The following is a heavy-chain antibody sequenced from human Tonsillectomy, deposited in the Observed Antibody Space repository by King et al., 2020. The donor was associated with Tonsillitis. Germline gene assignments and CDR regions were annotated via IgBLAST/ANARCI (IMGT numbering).Heavy chain of an antibody. CDR3: ARDSLSADFGDYVYYFDY. Sequence: QLVQSGGGVVQPGGSLSLSCAASGFTFSRYAVHWVRQAPGKGLEWVAVISYDGGKEHYADSVKGRFTISRDNSKNTLYLQMNSLRPEDTAVFFCARDSLSADFGDYVYYFDYWGQGTLVTVSS. J-gene: IGHJ4*02. V-gene: IGHV3-30*01. D-gene: IGHD4-17*01. CDR2: ISYDGGKE. CDR1: GFTFSRYA.